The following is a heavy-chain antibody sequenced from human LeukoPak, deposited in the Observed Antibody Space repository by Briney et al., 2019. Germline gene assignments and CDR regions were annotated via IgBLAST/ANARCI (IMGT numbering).Heavy chain of an antibody. CDR1: GFTFSSYG. J-gene: IGHJ3*02. Sequence: GGSLRLSCAASGFTFSSYGMHWVRQAPGKGLEWVAVISYDGSNKYYADSVKGRFTISRDNSKYTLYLQMNSLRAEDTAVYYRAKDESFDIWGQGTMVTVSS. CDR3: AKDESFDI. V-gene: IGHV3-30*18. CDR2: ISYDGSNK.